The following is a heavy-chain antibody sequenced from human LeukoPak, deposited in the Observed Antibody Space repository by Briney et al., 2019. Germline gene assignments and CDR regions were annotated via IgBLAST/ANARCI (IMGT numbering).Heavy chain of an antibody. Sequence: ASVKVSCKASGYTFTGYYMHWVRQAPGQGLEWMGWINPNSGNTGYAQKYQGRVTITRNTSISTAYMELSSLRSEDTAVYYCARVAGPGGDYWGQGTLVTVSS. CDR2: INPNSGNT. CDR3: ARVAGPGGDY. CDR1: GYTFTGYY. D-gene: IGHD2-15*01. V-gene: IGHV1-8*02. J-gene: IGHJ4*02.